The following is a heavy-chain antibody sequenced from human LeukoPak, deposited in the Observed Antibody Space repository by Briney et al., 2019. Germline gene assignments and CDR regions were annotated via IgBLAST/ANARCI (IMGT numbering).Heavy chain of an antibody. CDR3: ARRRLYGMDV. Sequence: PSETLSLTCTVSGGSISSYYWSWIRQPPGKGLEWIGYIYYSGSTNYNPSLKSRVTISVDASKNQFSLKLSSVTAADTAVYYCARRRLYGMDVWGQGTTVTVSS. D-gene: IGHD6-25*01. CDR2: IYYSGST. V-gene: IGHV4-59*08. CDR1: GGSISSYY. J-gene: IGHJ6*02.